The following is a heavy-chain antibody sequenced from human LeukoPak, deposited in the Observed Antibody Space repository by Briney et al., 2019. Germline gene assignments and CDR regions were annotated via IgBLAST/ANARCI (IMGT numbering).Heavy chain of an antibody. CDR2: ISGSGGST. J-gene: IGHJ1*01. Sequence: GGSLRLSCAASGFTFSSYAMSWVRQAPGKGLEWVSAISGSGGSTYYADSVKGRFTISRDNAKNSLYLQMNSLKTEDTAVYYCSREYFDWLWGQGTLVTVSS. CDR1: GFTFSSYA. V-gene: IGHV3-23*01. CDR3: SREYFDWL. D-gene: IGHD3-9*01.